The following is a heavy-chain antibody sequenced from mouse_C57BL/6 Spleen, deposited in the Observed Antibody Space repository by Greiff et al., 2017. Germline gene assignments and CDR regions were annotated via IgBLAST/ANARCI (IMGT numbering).Heavy chain of an antibody. J-gene: IGHJ4*01. CDR3: ARAYGNSYAMDY. D-gene: IGHD2-1*01. V-gene: IGHV3-6*01. CDR2: ISYDGSN. CDR1: GYSITSGYY. Sequence: EVQVVESGPGLVKPSQSLSLTCSVTGYSITSGYYWNWIRQFPGNKLEWMGYISYDGSNNYNPSLKNRISITRDTSKNQFFLKLNSVTTEDTATYYCARAYGNSYAMDYWGQGTSVTVSS.